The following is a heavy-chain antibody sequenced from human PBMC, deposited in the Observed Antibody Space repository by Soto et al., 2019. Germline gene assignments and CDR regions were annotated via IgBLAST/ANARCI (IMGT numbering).Heavy chain of an antibody. D-gene: IGHD1-1*01. V-gene: IGHV4-31*03. CDR3: ARWPQLEPRFDY. Sequence: QVQLQESGPGLVKPSQTLSLICTVSGGSISSGGYYWSWIRQDPGKGLEWIGDIYYGGRTYYNPCPKSRVTISVDTSKNQFSLKLSSVTAADTAVYYCARWPQLEPRFDYWGQGTLVTVSS. CDR2: IYYGGRT. J-gene: IGHJ4*02. CDR1: GGSISSGGYY.